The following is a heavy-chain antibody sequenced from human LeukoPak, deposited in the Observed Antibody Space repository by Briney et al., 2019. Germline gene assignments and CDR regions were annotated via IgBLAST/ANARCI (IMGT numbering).Heavy chain of an antibody. Sequence: ASVKVSCKASGYIFTSYYIQWVRQAPGHGLEWMGIINPSGGDTSYAQKFQGRVTMTRDTSTSTVYMELSSLRSEDTAVYYCARDYYRFDYWGQGTLVTVSS. CDR3: ARDYYRFDY. D-gene: IGHD3-22*01. J-gene: IGHJ4*02. CDR1: GYIFTSYY. CDR2: INPSGGDT. V-gene: IGHV1-46*01.